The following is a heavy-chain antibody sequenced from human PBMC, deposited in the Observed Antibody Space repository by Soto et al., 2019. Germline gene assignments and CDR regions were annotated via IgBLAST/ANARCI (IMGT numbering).Heavy chain of an antibody. D-gene: IGHD5-12*01. J-gene: IGHJ4*02. Sequence: QVQLVQSGAEVKKPGSSVKVSCKASGGTFSSFGFNWVRQAPGQGLERMGGIIPLYGTANHAQRFQGRVTISADESTSTVYMELISLRSEDTAIYYCARDRSMDGYNSRSFDYWGQGTLVTVSS. CDR1: GGTFSSFG. V-gene: IGHV1-69*01. CDR2: IIPLYGTA. CDR3: ARDRSMDGYNSRSFDY.